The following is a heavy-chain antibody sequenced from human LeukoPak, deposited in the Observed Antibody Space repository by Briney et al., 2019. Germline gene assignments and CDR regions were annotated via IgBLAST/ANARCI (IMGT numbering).Heavy chain of an antibody. V-gene: IGHV4-39*01. D-gene: IGHD1-26*01. CDR3: ARLGKWEPQDWFDP. CDR1: GDSISRSSSY. Sequence: SETLSLTCTVSGDSISRSSSYWGWIRQPPGKGLEWIGSFQFGGATYYSPSLKSRVTKSVDTSKNQFSLRLSSVTAADTAVYYCARLGKWEPQDWFDPWGQGTLVTVSS. J-gene: IGHJ5*02. CDR2: FQFGGAT.